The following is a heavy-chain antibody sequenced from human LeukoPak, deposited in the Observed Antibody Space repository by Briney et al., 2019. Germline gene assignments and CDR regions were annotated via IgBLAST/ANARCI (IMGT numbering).Heavy chain of an antibody. J-gene: IGHJ3*02. CDR1: GFTFSTCG. Sequence: GGSLRLSCAASGFTFSTCGMNWVRQAPGKGLEWVSYISGSSFTIYYADSVKGRFTISRDNAKNPLYLQMNSLRDEDTAVYYCARHYSNSGSYHDAFDIWGQGTLVTVSS. CDR3: ARHYSNSGSYHDAFDI. CDR2: ISGSSFTI. D-gene: IGHD3-10*01. V-gene: IGHV3-48*02.